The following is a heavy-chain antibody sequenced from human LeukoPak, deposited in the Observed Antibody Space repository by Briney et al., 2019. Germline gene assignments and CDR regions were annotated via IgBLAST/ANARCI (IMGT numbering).Heavy chain of an antibody. Sequence: SETLSLTWTVSGXSISSSSYSWGWIRQPPGKGLEWIGSIYYSGSTSYNPSLKSRVTISVDTSKNQFSLNLSSVTAADTAVYYCARQYYYGSGSYYHFDYWGQGTLVTVSS. D-gene: IGHD3-10*01. CDR2: IYYSGST. V-gene: IGHV4-39*01. CDR1: GXSISSSSYS. CDR3: ARQYYYGSGSYYHFDY. J-gene: IGHJ4*02.